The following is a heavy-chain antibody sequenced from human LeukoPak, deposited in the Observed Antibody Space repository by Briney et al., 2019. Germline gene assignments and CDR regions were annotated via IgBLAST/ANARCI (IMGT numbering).Heavy chain of an antibody. V-gene: IGHV4-4*07. CDR1: GGSISDYY. Sequence: SETLSLTCTVSGGSISDYYWSWVRQPAGKGLEWIGRIHISGAAYYNPSLKSRFTMSIDTSKNQFSLKLSSVTAADTTVYYCATYSITGAWAEYFLHWGQGTLVTVSS. CDR2: IHISGAA. CDR3: ATYSITGAWAEYFLH. J-gene: IGHJ1*01. D-gene: IGHD2/OR15-2a*01.